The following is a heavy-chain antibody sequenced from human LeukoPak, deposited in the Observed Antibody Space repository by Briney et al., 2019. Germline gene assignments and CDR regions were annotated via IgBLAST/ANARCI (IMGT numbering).Heavy chain of an antibody. J-gene: IGHJ4*02. D-gene: IGHD3-9*01. CDR3: AKGQVLRYFDWPQNYFDY. CDR2: ISYDGSNK. V-gene: IGHV3-30*18. CDR1: GFTFSSYG. Sequence: GGSLRLSCAASGFTFSSYGMHWVRQAPGKGLEWVAVISYDGSNKYYADSVKGRFTISRDNSKNTLYLQMNSLRAEDTAVYYCAKGQVLRYFDWPQNYFDYWGRGTLVTVSS.